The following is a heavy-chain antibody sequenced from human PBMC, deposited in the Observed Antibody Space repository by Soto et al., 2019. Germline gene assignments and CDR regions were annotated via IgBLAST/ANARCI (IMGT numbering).Heavy chain of an antibody. D-gene: IGHD3-22*01. J-gene: IGHJ6*02. V-gene: IGHV3-23*01. CDR2: ISGSGGST. CDR3: AKYYYDSSGYYQRPHYYYYHGMDV. CDR1: GFTFSSYA. Sequence: GGSLRLSCAASGFTFSSYAMSWVRQAPGKGLEWVSAISGSGGSTYYADSVKGRFTISRDNSKNTLYLQMNSLRAEDTAVYYCAKYYYDSSGYYQRPHYYYYHGMDVWGQGTTVTVSS.